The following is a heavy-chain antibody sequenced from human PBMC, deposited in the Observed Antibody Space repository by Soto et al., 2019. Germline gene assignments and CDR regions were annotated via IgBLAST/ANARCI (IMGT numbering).Heavy chain of an antibody. CDR1: GYTFTDYY. CDR2: IDPNSGVA. V-gene: IGHV1-2*04. CDR3: ARDPKPTTTDFDY. Sequence: ASVKVSCKASGYTFTDYYIHWVRQAPGQGLEWMGWIDPNSGVANYAQKFQGWVAMTRVTSISTAYMELSSLRSDDTAVYYCARDPKPTTTDFDYWGQGTPVTVSA. J-gene: IGHJ4*02. D-gene: IGHD1-1*01.